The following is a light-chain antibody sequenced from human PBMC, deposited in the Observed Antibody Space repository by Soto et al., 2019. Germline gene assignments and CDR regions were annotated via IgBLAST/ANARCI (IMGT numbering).Light chain of an antibody. CDR1: TSDLGSYDY. J-gene: IGLJ1*01. V-gene: IGLV2-11*01. Sequence: QSALTQPRSVSGSPGQSVTISCTGTTSDLGSYDYVSWYQQHPGRAPKLMIYDATKRPSGVPDRFSASKSGNTASLTISRLQAEDEADYYCCSFSGTSTLYVFGTGTQLTVL. CDR3: CSFSGTSTLYV. CDR2: DAT.